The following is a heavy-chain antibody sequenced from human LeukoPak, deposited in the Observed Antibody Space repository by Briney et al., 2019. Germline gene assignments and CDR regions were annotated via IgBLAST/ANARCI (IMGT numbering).Heavy chain of an antibody. V-gene: IGHV4-39*07. CDR1: GGSISSSSYY. CDR3: ARTEVPAAPFDY. CDR2: IYTSGST. J-gene: IGHJ4*02. D-gene: IGHD2-2*01. Sequence: PSETLSLTCTVSGGSISSSSYYWGWIRQPPGKGLEWIGRIYTSGSTNYNPSLKSRVTMSVDTSKNQFSLKLSSVTAADTAVYYCARTEVPAAPFDYWGQGTLVTVSS.